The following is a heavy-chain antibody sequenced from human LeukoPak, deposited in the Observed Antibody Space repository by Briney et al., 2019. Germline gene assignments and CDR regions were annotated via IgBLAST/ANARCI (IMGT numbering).Heavy chain of an antibody. Sequence: GGSLRLSCAASGFTFSSYSMNWVRQAPGKGLEWVSSISSSSSYIYYADSVKGRFTISRDNAKNSLYLQMNSLRAEDTAVYYCARVRTWVVGAFDIWGQGTMVSVSS. CDR1: GFTFSSYS. V-gene: IGHV3-21*01. J-gene: IGHJ3*02. CDR3: ARVRTWVVGAFDI. CDR2: ISSSSSYI.